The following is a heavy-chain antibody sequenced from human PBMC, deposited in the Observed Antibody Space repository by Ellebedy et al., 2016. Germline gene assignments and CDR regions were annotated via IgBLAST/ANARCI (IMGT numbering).Heavy chain of an antibody. CDR1: RYTFTSYY. Sequence: ASVKVSXKASRYTFTSYYMHWVRQAPGQGLEWMGIINPSGGSTSYAQKFQGRVTMTRDTSTSTVYMELSSLRSEDTAVYYCARDSNSYGRDYWGQGTLVTVSS. J-gene: IGHJ4*02. CDR2: INPSGGST. D-gene: IGHD5-18*01. V-gene: IGHV1-46*01. CDR3: ARDSNSYGRDY.